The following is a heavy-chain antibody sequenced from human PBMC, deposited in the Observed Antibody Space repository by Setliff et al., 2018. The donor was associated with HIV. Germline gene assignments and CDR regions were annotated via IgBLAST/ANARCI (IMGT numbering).Heavy chain of an antibody. CDR1: GFAFSNYN. CDR3: ARDRASFGYYERLDY. V-gene: IGHV3-21*01. CDR2: ISYSRNYI. J-gene: IGHJ4*02. D-gene: IGHD3-3*01. Sequence: GSLRLSCAASGFAFSNYNMNWVRQAPGKGLEWVSSISYSRNYIYYADSVKGRFTISRDNAQNSVYLQMNSLRAEDTAVYHCARDRASFGYYERLDYWGRGTLVTVSS.